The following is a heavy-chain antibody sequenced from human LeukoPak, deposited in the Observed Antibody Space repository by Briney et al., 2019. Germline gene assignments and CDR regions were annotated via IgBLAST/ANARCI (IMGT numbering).Heavy chain of an antibody. V-gene: IGHV3-74*01. J-gene: IGHJ4*02. Sequence: GGSLRLSCAASGFTFSSYWMHWVRQGPGKGLVWVSRINSDGSSTSYADSVKGRFTISRDNAKDTLYLQMNSLRAEDTAVYYCARVSTYSAIDYWGQGTLVTVSS. CDR2: INSDGSST. CDR3: ARVSTYSAIDY. D-gene: IGHD1-26*01. CDR1: GFTFSSYW.